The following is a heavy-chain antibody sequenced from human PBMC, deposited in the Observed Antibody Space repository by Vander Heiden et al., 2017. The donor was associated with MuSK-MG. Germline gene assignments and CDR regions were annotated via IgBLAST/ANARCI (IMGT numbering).Heavy chain of an antibody. D-gene: IGHD3-10*01. CDR2: ISWNSNSI. CDR1: GFTFDDSA. J-gene: IGHJ4*02. V-gene: IGHV3-9*01. CDR3: ARARIFRDDWRSGRGYYFDY. Sequence: EVQLVESGGGVVQPGWYLSLSRATPGFTFDDSALPWGRQAPGKGLEWVSSISWNSNSIGYAASVKGRFTISRDNARNSLFLKMNSLRAEDTAVYYCARARIFRDDWRSGRGYYFDYWGQGALVTVSS.